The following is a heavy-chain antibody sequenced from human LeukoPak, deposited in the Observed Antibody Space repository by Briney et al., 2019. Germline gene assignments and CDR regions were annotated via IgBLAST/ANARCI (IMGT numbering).Heavy chain of an antibody. V-gene: IGHV1-18*01. CDR3: ARDGGWDPSDWYGDGTNFDY. D-gene: IGHD6-19*01. Sequence: VASVKVSCKASGYNFTKYGISWVRQAPGQGLEWMGWISGYNVNTNYVQRLQGRVTMTTDTSTSTAYMELRSLRSDDTAVYYCARDGGWDPSDWYGDGTNFDYWGQGTLVTVS. CDR1: GYNFTKYG. J-gene: IGHJ4*02. CDR2: ISGYNVNT.